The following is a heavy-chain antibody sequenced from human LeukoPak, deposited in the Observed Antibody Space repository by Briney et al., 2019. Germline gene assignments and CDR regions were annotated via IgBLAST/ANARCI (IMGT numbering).Heavy chain of an antibody. CDR2: ISSSSSYI. J-gene: IGHJ4*02. V-gene: IGHV3-21*01. Sequence: PGGSLRLSCAASGFTFSSYSMNWVRQAPGKGLEWVSSISSSSSYIYYADSVKGRFTISRDNAKNSLYLQINSLRAEDTAVYYCARDPYCSGGSCYPPTDYWGQGTLVTVSS. CDR3: ARDPYCSGGSCYPPTDY. CDR1: GFTFSSYS. D-gene: IGHD2-15*01.